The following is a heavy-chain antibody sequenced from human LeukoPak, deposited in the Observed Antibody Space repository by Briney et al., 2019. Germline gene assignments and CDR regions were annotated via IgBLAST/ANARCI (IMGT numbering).Heavy chain of an antibody. CDR3: ARSGSGYLRYYFDY. V-gene: IGHV4-59*12. CDR1: GGSISSYY. J-gene: IGHJ4*02. Sequence: PSETLSLTCTVSGGSISSYYWSWIRQPPGKGLEWIGYIYYSGSTNYNPSLKSRVTISVDTSKNQFSLKLSSVTAAETAVYYCARSGSGYLRYYFDYWGQGTLVTVSS. CDR2: IYYSGST. D-gene: IGHD5-12*01.